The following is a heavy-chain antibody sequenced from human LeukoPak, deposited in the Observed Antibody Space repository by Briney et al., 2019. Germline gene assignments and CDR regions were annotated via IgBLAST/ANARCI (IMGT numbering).Heavy chain of an antibody. Sequence: ASVKASCKASGYTFTGYYMHWVRQAPGQGLEWMGRINPNSGGTNYAQKFQGRVTMTRDTSISTAYMELSRLRSDDTAVYYCARPTHNGSYPFDYWGQGTLVTVSS. V-gene: IGHV1-2*06. CDR1: GYTFTGYY. CDR3: ARPTHNGSYPFDY. CDR2: INPNSGGT. J-gene: IGHJ4*02. D-gene: IGHD1-26*01.